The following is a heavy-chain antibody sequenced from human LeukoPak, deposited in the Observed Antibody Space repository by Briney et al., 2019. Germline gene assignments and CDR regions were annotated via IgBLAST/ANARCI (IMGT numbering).Heavy chain of an antibody. J-gene: IGHJ4*02. Sequence: LSLTCAVSGGSISSSNWWSWVRQPPGKGLEWISFINHGGSIVYYADSVKGRFATSRDNAKNSLYLQINSVGADDAAVYYCARDQDWAFDYWGQGTLVTVSS. D-gene: IGHD3/OR15-3a*01. CDR2: INHGGSIV. CDR1: GGSISSSN. V-gene: IGHV3-48*03. CDR3: ARDQDWAFDY.